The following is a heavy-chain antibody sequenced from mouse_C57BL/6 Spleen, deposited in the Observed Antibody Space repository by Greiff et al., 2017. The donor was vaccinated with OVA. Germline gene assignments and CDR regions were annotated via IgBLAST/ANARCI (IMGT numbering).Heavy chain of an antibody. V-gene: IGHV1-55*01. CDR3: ARSYYDYPAWFAY. J-gene: IGHJ3*01. CDR1: GYTFTSYW. Sequence: VKLQQPGAELVKPGASVKMSCKASGYTFTSYWITWVKQRPGQGLEWIGDIYPGSGSTNYNEKFKSKATLTVDTSSSTAYMQLSSLTSEDSAVYYCARSYYDYPAWFAYWGQGTLVTVSA. D-gene: IGHD2-4*01. CDR2: IYPGSGST.